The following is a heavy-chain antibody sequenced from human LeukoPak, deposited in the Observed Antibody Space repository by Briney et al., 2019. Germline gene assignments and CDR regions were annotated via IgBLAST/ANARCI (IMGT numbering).Heavy chain of an antibody. Sequence: GGSLRLSCAASGFTFSSYGMHWVRQAPGKGLEWVAVISYDGSNKYYADSVKGRFTISRDNSKNTLYLQMNSLRAEDTAVYYCAKAGDYDGWDHFDYWGQGTLVTVSS. J-gene: IGHJ4*02. V-gene: IGHV3-30*18. CDR3: AKAGDYDGWDHFDY. CDR2: ISYDGSNK. CDR1: GFTFSSYG. D-gene: IGHD4-23*01.